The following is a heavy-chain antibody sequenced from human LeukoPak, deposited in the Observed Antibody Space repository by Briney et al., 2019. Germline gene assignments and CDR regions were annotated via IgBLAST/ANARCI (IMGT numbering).Heavy chain of an antibody. CDR1: SYTFTSYG. CDR3: ARDWYCSGGSCYDCFDP. V-gene: IGHV1-18*01. J-gene: IGHJ5*02. Sequence: ASVKVSCKASSYTFTSYGVSWVRQAPGQGLEWMGWISTYNGDTNYAQKLQGRVTMTTDTSTSTAYMELGSLRSDDTAVYYCARDWYCSGGSCYDCFDPWGQGTLVTVSS. CDR2: ISTYNGDT. D-gene: IGHD2-15*01.